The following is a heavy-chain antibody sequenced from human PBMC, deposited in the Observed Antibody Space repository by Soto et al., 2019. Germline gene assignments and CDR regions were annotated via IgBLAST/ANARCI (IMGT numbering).Heavy chain of an antibody. CDR3: ARSGGGWYGGGWFDP. Sequence: QVQLVQSGAEVKKPGASVKVSCKASGYTFTSYGISWVRQAPGQGLEWMGWISAYNGNTNYAQKLQGRVTMTTDTSKRTAYRGLRGLRTDDTAVYYCARSGGGWYGGGWFDPWGQGTLVTVSS. V-gene: IGHV1-18*01. D-gene: IGHD6-19*01. J-gene: IGHJ5*02. CDR2: ISAYNGNT. CDR1: GYTFTSYG.